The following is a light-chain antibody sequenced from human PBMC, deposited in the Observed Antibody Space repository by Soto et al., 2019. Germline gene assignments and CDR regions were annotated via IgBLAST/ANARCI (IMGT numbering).Light chain of an antibody. Sequence: QSALTQPPSVSAAPRQRVTITCSGSSSNIGNNAVNWYQQLPGKAPKLLIYFDDLLPSGVSNRFSGSKSGISASLAISGLQSEDEADYYCAAWDGSLNAYVFGTGTKVTVL. CDR2: FDD. CDR3: AAWDGSLNAYV. CDR1: SSNIGNNA. V-gene: IGLV1-36*01. J-gene: IGLJ1*01.